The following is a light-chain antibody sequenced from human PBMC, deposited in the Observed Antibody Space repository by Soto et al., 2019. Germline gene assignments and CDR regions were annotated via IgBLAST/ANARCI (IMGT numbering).Light chain of an antibody. CDR2: DAS. CDR1: QSVCSN. J-gene: IGKJ3*01. V-gene: IGKV3-15*01. Sequence: EIVMTQSPATLSVSPGERVTLSCRASQSVCSNLAWYQQKPGQPPRLLIYDASTRATGIPARFSGSGSGTEFTFTVTSLQLEDYAFDYCHRYNTWPFLTFGPGTKVDI. CDR3: HRYNTWPFLT.